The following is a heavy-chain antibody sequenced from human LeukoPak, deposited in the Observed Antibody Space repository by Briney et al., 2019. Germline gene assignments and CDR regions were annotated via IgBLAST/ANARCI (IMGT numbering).Heavy chain of an antibody. J-gene: IGHJ4*02. V-gene: IGHV3-7*01. CDR3: ARAVTPDYDGGVSFDY. D-gene: IGHD3-22*01. CDR2: IKKDGGDI. Sequence: GGSLRLSCAASGFTFWNYWMSWVRQAPGKGLEWVANIKKDGGDIKYVDSVKGRFTISRDNAKNSLYLQMNSLRAEDTAVYYCARAVTPDYDGGVSFDYWGQGALVTVAS. CDR1: GFTFWNYW.